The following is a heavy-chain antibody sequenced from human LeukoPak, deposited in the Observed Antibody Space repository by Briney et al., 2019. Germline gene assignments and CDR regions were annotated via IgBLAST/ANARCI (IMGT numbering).Heavy chain of an antibody. D-gene: IGHD3-9*01. J-gene: IGHJ4*02. Sequence: GGSLRLSCAASGFTFSSFEMNWVRQAPGKGLEWVSGIGASGGSTYYADSVKGRFTISRDNSKNTLYLQMNSLRTEDTAVYYCAKAEGYDILTGLDYWGQGTLVTVSS. CDR1: GFTFSSFE. V-gene: IGHV3-23*01. CDR2: IGASGGST. CDR3: AKAEGYDILTGLDY.